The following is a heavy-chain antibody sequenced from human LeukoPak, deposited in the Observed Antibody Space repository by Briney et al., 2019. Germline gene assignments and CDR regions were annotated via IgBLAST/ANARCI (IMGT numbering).Heavy chain of an antibody. CDR3: ARDRVGSGGIFGVVIIPVMDV. D-gene: IGHD3-3*01. J-gene: IGHJ6*03. V-gene: IGHV1-69*05. CDR1: GGTFSSYA. CDR2: IIPIFGTA. Sequence: SVKVSCKASGGTFSSYAISWVRQAPGQGPEWMGGIIPIFGTANYAQKFQGRVTITTDESTSTAYMELSSLRSEDTAVYYCARDRVGSGGIFGVVIIPVMDVWGKGTTVTVSS.